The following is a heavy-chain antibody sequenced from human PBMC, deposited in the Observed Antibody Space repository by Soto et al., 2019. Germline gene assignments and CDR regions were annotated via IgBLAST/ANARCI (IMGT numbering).Heavy chain of an antibody. J-gene: IGHJ4*02. CDR2: IYYTGST. CDR1: GGSISSRSFY. CDR3: ARHWMKVGPYYFDS. D-gene: IGHD1-26*01. V-gene: IGHV4-39*01. Sequence: QLQLQESGPGLVKPSETLSLTCTVSGGSISSRSFYWGWIRQPPGKGLEWIATIYYTGSTYYNPSVKSRVTISVDTSKNQFSLKLSSVTAADTAVYYCARHWMKVGPYYFDSWGQGTLVTVSS.